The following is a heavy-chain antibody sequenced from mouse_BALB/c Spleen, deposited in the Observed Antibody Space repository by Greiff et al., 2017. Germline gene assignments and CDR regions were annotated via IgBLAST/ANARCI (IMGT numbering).Heavy chain of an antibody. D-gene: IGHD1-1*01. CDR1: GYTFTSYV. CDR2: INPYNDGT. CDR3: ARSRGNTVVAPRFAY. J-gene: IGHJ3*01. Sequence: EVQGVGSGPELVKPGASVKMSCKASGYTFTSYVMHWVKQKPGQGLEWIGYINPYNDGTKYNEKFKGKATLTSDKSSSTAYMELSSLTSEDSAVYYCARSRGNTVVAPRFAYWGQGTLVTVSA. V-gene: IGHV1-14*01.